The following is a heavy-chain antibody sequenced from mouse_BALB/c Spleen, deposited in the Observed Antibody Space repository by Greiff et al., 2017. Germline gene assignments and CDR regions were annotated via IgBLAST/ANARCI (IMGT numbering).Heavy chain of an antibody. Sequence: EVNVVESGGGLVQPGGSMKLSCVASGFTFSNYWMNWVRQSPEKGLEWVAEIRLKSNNYATHYAESVKGRFTISRDDSKSSVYLQMNNLRAEDTGIYYCTRDSSGYDYWGQGTTLTVSS. J-gene: IGHJ2*01. CDR2: IRLKSNNYAT. V-gene: IGHV6-6*02. CDR1: GFTFSNYW. CDR3: TRDSSGYDY. D-gene: IGHD3-2*01.